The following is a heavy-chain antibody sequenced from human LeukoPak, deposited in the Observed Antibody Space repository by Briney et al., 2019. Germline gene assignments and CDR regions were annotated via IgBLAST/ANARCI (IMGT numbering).Heavy chain of an antibody. J-gene: IGHJ4*02. CDR2: IDWDDDK. Sequence: SGPALVKPTQTLTLTCTFSGFSLSTSGMCVSWIRQPPGKALEWLARIDWDDDKYYSTSLKTRLTISKDTSKNQVVLTMTNMDPVDTATYYCARPALEAGMATIGGIRDWGQGTLVTVSS. V-gene: IGHV2-70*11. D-gene: IGHD5-24*01. CDR1: GFSLSTSGMC. CDR3: ARPALEAGMATIGGIRD.